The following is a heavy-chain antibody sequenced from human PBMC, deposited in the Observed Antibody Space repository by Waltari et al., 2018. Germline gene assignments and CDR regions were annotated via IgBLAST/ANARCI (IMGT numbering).Heavy chain of an antibody. CDR3: ARGGVPDYYGSGSPYRNWFDP. V-gene: IGHV4-34*02. D-gene: IGHD3-10*01. CDR2: NNNGAVT. CDR1: GGSFSGYH. J-gene: IGHJ5*02. Sequence: QVQLKQWGAGTLKPSETLSLTCGVYGGSFSGYHWTWVRQPPGKGLEWIGENNNGAVTNYSPSLKSRVAISVDASKKQFSLSVRSVTAADTAVYYCARGGVPDYYGSGSPYRNWFDPWGPGTLVTVSS.